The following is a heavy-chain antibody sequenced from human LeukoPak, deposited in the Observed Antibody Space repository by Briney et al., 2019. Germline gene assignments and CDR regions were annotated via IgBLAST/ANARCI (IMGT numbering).Heavy chain of an antibody. CDR1: GFTFSNYW. D-gene: IGHD5-18*01. V-gene: IGHV3-7*01. CDR3: ARGRDTAMALGY. CDR2: INQDGSEK. J-gene: IGHJ4*02. Sequence: QSGGSLRLSCAASGFTFSNYWMSWVRQAPGKGLEWVANINQDGSEKYYVDSVKGRFTISRDNAKNSLYLQMNSLRVEDTAVYYCARGRDTAMALGYWGQGTLVTVSS.